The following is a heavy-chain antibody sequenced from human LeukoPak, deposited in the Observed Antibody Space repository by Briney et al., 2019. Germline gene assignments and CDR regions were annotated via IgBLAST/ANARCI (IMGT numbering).Heavy chain of an antibody. V-gene: IGHV3-74*01. CDR3: TRNYKGMSY. CDR1: GFTFTNFG. J-gene: IGHJ4*02. D-gene: IGHD1-14*01. Sequence: AGGSLRLSCVASGFTFTNFGMMWVRQAPGKGLVWVSYINSDGRSTTYADSVKGRFTISRDNAKNTLYLQMNSLRAEDTAIYYCTRNYKGMSYWGQGTLVTVSS. CDR2: INSDGRST.